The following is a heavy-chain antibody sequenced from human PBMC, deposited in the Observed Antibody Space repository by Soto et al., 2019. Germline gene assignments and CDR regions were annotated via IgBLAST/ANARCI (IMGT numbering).Heavy chain of an antibody. V-gene: IGHV1-2*04. Sequence: GASVKVSCKASGYTFTSYGISWVRQAPGQGLEWMGWINPNSGGTNYAQKFQGWVTMTRDTSISTAYMELSRLRSDDTAVYYCARAGKIYGDYAYFDYWGQGTLVTVSS. J-gene: IGHJ4*02. D-gene: IGHD4-17*01. CDR1: GYTFTSYG. CDR3: ARAGKIYGDYAYFDY. CDR2: INPNSGGT.